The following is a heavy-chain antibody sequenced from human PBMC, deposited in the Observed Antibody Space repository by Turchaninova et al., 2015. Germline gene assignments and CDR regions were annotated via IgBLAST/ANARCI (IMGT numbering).Heavy chain of an antibody. CDR2: ISWDDDK. CDR1: GFSLRTSRVG. J-gene: IGHJ4*02. V-gene: IGHV2-5*02. D-gene: IGHD3-3*01. CDR3: AHSGGGLTIFGVVTNRGHFDY. Sequence: QITLKESGPTLVKPTQTLTLTCTFSGFSLRTSRVGVGWIRQPPGKALDWLALISWDDDKRYSPSLKSRLTITKDTSKNQVVLTMTNMDPVDTATYYCAHSGGGLTIFGVVTNRGHFDYWGQGTLVTVSS.